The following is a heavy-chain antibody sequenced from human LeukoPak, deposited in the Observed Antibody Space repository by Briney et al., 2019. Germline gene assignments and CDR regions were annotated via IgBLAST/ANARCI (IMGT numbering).Heavy chain of an antibody. Sequence: QTGGSLRLSCAASGFTFSSYAMHWVRQAPGKGLEWVAVISYDGSNKYYADSVKGRFTTSRDNSKNTLYLQMNSLRAEDTAVYYCARGYYDSSGSDIWGQGTMVTVSS. V-gene: IGHV3-30-3*01. CDR1: GFTFSSYA. J-gene: IGHJ3*02. D-gene: IGHD3-22*01. CDR3: ARGYYDSSGSDI. CDR2: ISYDGSNK.